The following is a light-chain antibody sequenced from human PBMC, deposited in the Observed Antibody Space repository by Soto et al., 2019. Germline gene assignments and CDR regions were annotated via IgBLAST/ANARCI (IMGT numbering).Light chain of an antibody. CDR1: QSVDKY. CDR3: QQRANWPLT. CDR2: DAS. Sequence: EIVLTQSPATLSFSPGERATLSCRASQSVDKYLVWYQQKPGQAPRLLIYDASSRATGIPARFSGSGSGTAFSLTITSLEPEDFAVYYCQQRANWPLTFGGGTKLEI. V-gene: IGKV3-11*01. J-gene: IGKJ4*01.